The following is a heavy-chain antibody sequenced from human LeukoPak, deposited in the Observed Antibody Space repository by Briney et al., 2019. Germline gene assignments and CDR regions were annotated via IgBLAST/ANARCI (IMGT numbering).Heavy chain of an antibody. V-gene: IGHV1-2*02. Sequence: GASVKVSCKASGYTFTGHYMHWVRQAPGQGLEWMGWINPNRGGTNYAQKFQGRVTMTRDTSISTAYMDLSSLRSDDTAVYYCATLYYDFWSGPRYFYYGMDVWGQGTTVTVSS. D-gene: IGHD3-3*01. CDR2: INPNRGGT. CDR3: ATLYYDFWSGPRYFYYGMDV. J-gene: IGHJ6*02. CDR1: GYTFTGHY.